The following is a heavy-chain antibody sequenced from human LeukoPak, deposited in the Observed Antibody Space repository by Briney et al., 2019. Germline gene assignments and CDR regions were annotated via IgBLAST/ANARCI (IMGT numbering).Heavy chain of an antibody. CDR1: GFTFSSYA. V-gene: IGHV3-30-3*01. J-gene: IGHJ4*02. Sequence: PGRSLRLSCAASGFTFSSYAMNWVRQAPGKGLEWVAVISYDGSNKYYADSVKGRFTISRDNSKNTLYLQMNSLRAEDTAVYYCAREVDTAMATGMDYWGQGTLVTVSS. CDR2: ISYDGSNK. CDR3: AREVDTAMATGMDY. D-gene: IGHD5-18*01.